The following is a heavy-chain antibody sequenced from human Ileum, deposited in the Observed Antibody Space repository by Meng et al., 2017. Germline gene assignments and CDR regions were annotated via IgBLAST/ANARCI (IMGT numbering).Heavy chain of an antibody. CDR2: IYHSGST. Sequence: SETLSLTCAVSGGSISSSNWWSWVRQPPGKGLEWIGEIYHSGSTNYNPSLKSRVTISVDKSKNQFSLKLSSVTAADTAVYYCAMGCSGGSCYTPFRYWGQGTLVTSAS. J-gene: IGHJ4*02. CDR3: AMGCSGGSCYTPFRY. V-gene: IGHV4-4*02. CDR1: GGSISSSNW. D-gene: IGHD2-15*01.